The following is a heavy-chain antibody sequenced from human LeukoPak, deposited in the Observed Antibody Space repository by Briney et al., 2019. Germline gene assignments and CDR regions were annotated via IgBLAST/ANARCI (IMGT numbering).Heavy chain of an antibody. J-gene: IGHJ3*02. D-gene: IGHD3-9*01. Sequence: GGSLRLSCAASGFTVSSNYMSWVRQAPGKGLEWVSAISGSGGSTYYADSVKGRFTISRDNSKNTLYLQMNSLRAEDTAVYYCAKDVGRYFAGRGAFDIWGHGTMVTVSS. CDR3: AKDVGRYFAGRGAFDI. CDR2: ISGSGGST. CDR1: GFTVSSNY. V-gene: IGHV3-23*01.